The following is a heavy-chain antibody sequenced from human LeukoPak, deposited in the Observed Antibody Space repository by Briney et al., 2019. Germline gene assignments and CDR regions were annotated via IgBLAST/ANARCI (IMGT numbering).Heavy chain of an antibody. CDR3: ARSYTGYSST. Sequence: ASVKVSCKASGYTFTTYDINWVRQATGQGLEWMGWMKPKSGNTGYAQKFQGRITMTRNTSISTAYMELSSLRSEDTAVYYCARSYTGYSSTRGQGALVTVSS. V-gene: IGHV1-8*01. D-gene: IGHD6-13*01. J-gene: IGHJ4*02. CDR2: MKPKSGNT. CDR1: GYTFTTYD.